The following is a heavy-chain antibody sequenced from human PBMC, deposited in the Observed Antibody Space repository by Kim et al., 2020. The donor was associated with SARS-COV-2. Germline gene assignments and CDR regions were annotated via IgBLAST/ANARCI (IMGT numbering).Heavy chain of an antibody. Sequence: GESLKISCKGSGYSFTSYWIGWVRQMPGKGLEWMGTIYPGDSDPRYRPSLQGQVTISADKSISTVYLQWSSLKASDTAMYYCARQRWLQFDAFDIWGQGTMVTVSS. J-gene: IGHJ3*02. V-gene: IGHV5-51*01. CDR1: GYSFTSYW. CDR2: IYPGDSDP. CDR3: ARQRWLQFDAFDI. D-gene: IGHD5-12*01.